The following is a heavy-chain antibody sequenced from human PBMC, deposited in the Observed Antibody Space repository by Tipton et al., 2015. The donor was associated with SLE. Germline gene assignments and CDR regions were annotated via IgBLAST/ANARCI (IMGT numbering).Heavy chain of an antibody. CDR3: ARMDIVAVYGMDV. V-gene: IGHV4-39*01. CDR1: GGSISSSSSYY. J-gene: IGHJ6*02. Sequence: TLSLTCAVYGGSISSSSSYYWAWIRQPPGKGVEWIGEIYHRGSTNYNPSLKSRVTISVDTSKNQFSLKLSSVTAADTAVYYCARMDIVAVYGMDVWGQGTTVTVSS. D-gene: IGHD5-12*01. CDR2: IYHRGST.